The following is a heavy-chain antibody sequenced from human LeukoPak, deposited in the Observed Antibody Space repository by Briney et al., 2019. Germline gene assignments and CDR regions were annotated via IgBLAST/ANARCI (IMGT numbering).Heavy chain of an antibody. D-gene: IGHD3-10*01. J-gene: IGHJ4*02. CDR2: IYYSGST. CDR3: ASGPLGLVGY. V-gene: IGHV4-59*08. Sequence: PSETLSLTCTVSGGSISSYYWSWIRQPPGKGLEWIGYIYYSGSTNYNPSPKSRVTISVGTSKNQFSLKLSSVTAAATAVYYCASGPLGLVGYWGQGTLVTVSS. CDR1: GGSISSYY.